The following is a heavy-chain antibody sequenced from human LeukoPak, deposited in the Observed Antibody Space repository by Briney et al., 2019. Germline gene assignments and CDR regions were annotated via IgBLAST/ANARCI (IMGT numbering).Heavy chain of an antibody. D-gene: IGHD6-19*01. Sequence: GESLKISCKGSGCSFTSYWIGWVRQMPGKGLEWLGIIYPGDSDTRYSPSFQGQVTISADKSISTAYLQWSSLKASDTAMYYCARRSGWTLYYFDYWGQGTLVTVSS. J-gene: IGHJ4*02. V-gene: IGHV5-51*01. CDR3: ARRSGWTLYYFDY. CDR2: IYPGDSDT. CDR1: GCSFTSYW.